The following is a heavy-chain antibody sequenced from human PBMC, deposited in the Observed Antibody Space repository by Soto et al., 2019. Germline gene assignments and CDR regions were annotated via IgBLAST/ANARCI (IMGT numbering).Heavy chain of an antibody. Sequence: QVQLVESGGGVVQPGRSLRLSCAASGFTFSSYGMHWVRQAPGKGLEWVAVIWYDGSNKYYADSVKGRFTISRDNSKNPLYLQMNSLRAEDTAVYYWARGITMVRVLDYWGQGTLVTVSS. J-gene: IGHJ4*02. V-gene: IGHV3-33*01. CDR1: GFTFSSYG. D-gene: IGHD3-10*01. CDR2: IWYDGSNK. CDR3: ARGITMVRVLDY.